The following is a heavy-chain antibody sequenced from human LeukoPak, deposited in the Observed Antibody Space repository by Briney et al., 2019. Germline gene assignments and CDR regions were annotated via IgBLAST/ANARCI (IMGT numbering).Heavy chain of an antibody. V-gene: IGHV4-59*01. CDR3: ARAAYSSSSLGDY. Sequence: SETLSLTCTVSGGSISSYYWSWIRQPPGKGLEWIGYIYCSGSTNYNPSLKSRVTISVDTSKNQFSLKLSSVTAADTAVYYCARAAYSSSSLGDYWGQGTLVTVSS. CDR2: IYCSGST. D-gene: IGHD6-6*01. J-gene: IGHJ4*02. CDR1: GGSISSYY.